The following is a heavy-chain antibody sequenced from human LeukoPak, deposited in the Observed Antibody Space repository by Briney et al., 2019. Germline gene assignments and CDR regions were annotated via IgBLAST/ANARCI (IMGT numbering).Heavy chain of an antibody. Sequence: PSETLSLTCTVSGGSMSNYYWSWMRQPPGKGLEWIGCTSYSGTPFYNPSLKSRITMSVDTSRDQFSLRLSSVTPADTAVYYCARHTGVPTSGNTAWYIWLDPWGQGSLVTVSS. CDR3: ARHTGVPTSGNTAWYIWLDP. J-gene: IGHJ5*02. D-gene: IGHD4-23*01. V-gene: IGHV4-59*08. CDR2: TSYSGTP. CDR1: GGSMSNYY.